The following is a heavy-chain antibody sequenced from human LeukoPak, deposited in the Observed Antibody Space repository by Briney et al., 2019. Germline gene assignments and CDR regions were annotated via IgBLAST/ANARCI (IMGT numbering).Heavy chain of an antibody. CDR2: IYYSGST. D-gene: IGHD2-2*01. V-gene: IGHV4-39*01. CDR1: GGSISSSSYY. CDR3: ARHQRPAAITRPFDY. Sequence: SETLSLTCTVSGGSISSSSYYWGWIRQPPGKGLEWIGSIYYSGSTYYNPSLKSRVTISVDTSKNQFSLKLSSVTAADTAVYYCARHQRPAAITRPFDYWGQGTLVTVSS. J-gene: IGHJ4*02.